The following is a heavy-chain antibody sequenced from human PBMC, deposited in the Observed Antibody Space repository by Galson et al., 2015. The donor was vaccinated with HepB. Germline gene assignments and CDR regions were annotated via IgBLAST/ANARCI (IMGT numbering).Heavy chain of an antibody. J-gene: IGHJ4*02. Sequence: SLRLSCAASGFTFSHYSMTWVRQAPGKGLEWVSIITDTGLTTYSADFVRGRFSISRDNTKDTLFLRMNSLRVEDTAIYYCAKATGRGTGGTTSFDVWGQGTLVSVSS. D-gene: IGHD3/OR15-3a*01. V-gene: IGHV3-23*01. CDR3: AKATGRGTGGTTSFDV. CDR2: ITDTGLTT. CDR1: GFTFSHYS.